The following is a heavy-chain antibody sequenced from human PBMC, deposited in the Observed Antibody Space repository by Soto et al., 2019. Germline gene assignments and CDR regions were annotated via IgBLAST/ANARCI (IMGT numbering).Heavy chain of an antibody. D-gene: IGHD2-15*01. CDR2: IYPGDSDT. V-gene: IGHV5-51*01. Sequence: PGEYLKISCKGSGYSFTSYWIGWVRQMPGKGLEWMGIIYPGDSDTRYSPSFQGQVTISADKSISTAYLQWSSLKASDTAMYYCARGVGYCSGGSCNWFDPWGQGTLVTVSS. J-gene: IGHJ5*02. CDR3: ARGVGYCSGGSCNWFDP. CDR1: GYSFTSYW.